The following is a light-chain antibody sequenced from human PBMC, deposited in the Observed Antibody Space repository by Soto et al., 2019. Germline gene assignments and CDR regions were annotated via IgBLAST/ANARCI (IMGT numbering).Light chain of an antibody. CDR2: DVS. Sequence: LTQAASGSGVPGQGITISRPGNSSDVGGYNYVSWYQQHPGKAPKLMIYDVSNRPSGVSNRFSGSKSGNTASLTISGLQAEDEADYYCSSYTSSSTLVFGTGTKVTVL. CDR1: SSDVGGYNY. CDR3: SSYTSSSTLV. V-gene: IGLV2-14*01. J-gene: IGLJ1*01.